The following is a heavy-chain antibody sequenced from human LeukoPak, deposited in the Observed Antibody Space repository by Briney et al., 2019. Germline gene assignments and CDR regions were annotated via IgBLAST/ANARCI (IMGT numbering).Heavy chain of an antibody. Sequence: GRSLRLSCAASGYTFDDYAMHWVRQAPGKGLEWVSGISWNSGSIGYADSVKGRFTISRDNAKNSLYLQMNSLRAEDTALYYCAKALNAGPYFDYWGQGTLVTVSS. J-gene: IGHJ4*02. CDR2: ISWNSGSI. V-gene: IGHV3-9*01. CDR3: AKALNAGPYFDY. D-gene: IGHD2-8*01. CDR1: GYTFDDYA.